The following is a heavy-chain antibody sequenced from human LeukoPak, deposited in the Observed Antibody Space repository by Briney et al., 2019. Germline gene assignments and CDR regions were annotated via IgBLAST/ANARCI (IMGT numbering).Heavy chain of an antibody. CDR3: ARGPTTVTTDYYYYYYMDV. V-gene: IGHV1-69*05. CDR1: GGTFSSYA. J-gene: IGHJ6*03. CDR2: IIPIFGTA. Sequence: SVKVSCKASGGTFSSYAISWVRQAPGQGLEWMGGIIPIFGTANYAQKFQGRVTITTDESTSTAYMELSSLRSEDTAVYYCARGPTTVTTDYYYYYYMDVWGKGTTVTVSS. D-gene: IGHD4-11*01.